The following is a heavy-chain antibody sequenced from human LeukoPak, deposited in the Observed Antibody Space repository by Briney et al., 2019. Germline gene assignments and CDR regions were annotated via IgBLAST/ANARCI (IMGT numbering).Heavy chain of an antibody. D-gene: IGHD2-2*01. CDR2: ISYDGSNK. CDR1: GFTFGSYG. CDR3: AKGRRLVVVPAAPDY. Sequence: GGSLRLSCAASGFTFGSYGMHWVRQAPGKGLEWVAVISYDGSNKYYADSVKGRFTISRDNSKNTLYLQMSSLRAEDTAVYYCAKGRRLVVVPAAPDYWGQGTLVTVSS. V-gene: IGHV3-30*18. J-gene: IGHJ4*02.